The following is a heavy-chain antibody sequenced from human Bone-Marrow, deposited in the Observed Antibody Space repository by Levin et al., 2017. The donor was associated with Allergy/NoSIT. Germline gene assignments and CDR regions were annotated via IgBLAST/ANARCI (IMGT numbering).Heavy chain of an antibody. J-gene: IGHJ3*01. CDR2: IYHSGTT. Sequence: SETLSLTCAVSGGSISSNNWWNWVRQAPGEGLEWIGEIYHSGTTNYNPSLKSRILISVDKSKNQFSLRLNSVTAADTALYYCTRRNSSWVVFSFDVWGEGPWSPSLQ. V-gene: IGHV4-4*02. D-gene: IGHD2-8*02. CDR3: TRRNSSWVVFSFDV. CDR1: GGSISSNNW.